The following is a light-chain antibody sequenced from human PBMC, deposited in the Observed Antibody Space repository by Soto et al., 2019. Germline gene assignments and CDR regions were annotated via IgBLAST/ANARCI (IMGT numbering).Light chain of an antibody. Sequence: DIQMTQSPSSLSASVGDRVTITCRASQSISSYLNWYQQKPGKAPKLLSYAASSLQSGVPSRFSGSGSGTDFTLTISRLQPEDFATYYCQQSYSTPFTFGRGTKVDIK. CDR2: AAS. V-gene: IGKV1-39*01. J-gene: IGKJ3*01. CDR1: QSISSY. CDR3: QQSYSTPFT.